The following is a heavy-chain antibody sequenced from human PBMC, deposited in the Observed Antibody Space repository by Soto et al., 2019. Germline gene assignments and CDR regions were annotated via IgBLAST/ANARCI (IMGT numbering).Heavy chain of an antibody. J-gene: IGHJ4*02. CDR1: GFTFSSYA. CDR3: ARMYLLIGGGYSYEMDY. CDR2: ISYDGSNK. Sequence: QVQLVESGGGVVQPGRSLRLSCAASGFTFSSYAMHWVRQAPGKGLEWVAVISYDGSNKYYADSVKGRFTISRDNSKNTLYLQMNSLRAEDTAVYYCARMYLLIGGGYSYEMDYWGQGTLVTVSS. D-gene: IGHD5-18*01. V-gene: IGHV3-30-3*01.